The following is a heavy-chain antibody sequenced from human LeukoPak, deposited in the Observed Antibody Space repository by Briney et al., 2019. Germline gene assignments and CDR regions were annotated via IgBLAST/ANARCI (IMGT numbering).Heavy chain of an antibody. Sequence: GESLKISCKASGYSFANYWIGWVRQMPGKGLEWMGFIYAGDSHARYSPSFQGQVTISADRSISTAYLQWGSLKASDTAMYYCARSNYGDYESRGFDYWGQGTLVTVSS. CDR3: ARSNYGDYESRGFDY. D-gene: IGHD4-17*01. J-gene: IGHJ4*02. V-gene: IGHV5-51*01. CDR2: IYAGDSHA. CDR1: GYSFANYW.